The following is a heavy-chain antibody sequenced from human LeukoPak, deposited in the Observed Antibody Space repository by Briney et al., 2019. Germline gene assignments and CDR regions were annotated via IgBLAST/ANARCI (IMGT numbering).Heavy chain of an antibody. J-gene: IGHJ3*02. CDR1: GYTFTTYG. D-gene: IGHD6-19*01. V-gene: IGHV1-18*01. CDR3: AREAPVAAGSDAFDI. Sequence: ASVKVSCKASGYTFTTYGISWVRQAPGQGLEWMGWTSPYNGNTKYAQKLQGRVTITTDTSTGTAYMEVRSLRSDDTAVFYCAREAPVAAGSDAFDIWGQGTMVTVSS. CDR2: TSPYNGNT.